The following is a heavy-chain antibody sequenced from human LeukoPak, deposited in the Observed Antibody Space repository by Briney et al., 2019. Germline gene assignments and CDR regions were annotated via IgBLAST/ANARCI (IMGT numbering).Heavy chain of an antibody. J-gene: IGHJ3*02. CDR3: ARSQIVVVPAAIMFDAFDI. CDR2: IYPGDSDT. V-gene: IGHV5-51*01. Sequence: GESLKISCKGSGYSFTSYWIGWVRQMPGKGLEWMGIIYPGDSDTRYNPSFQGQVTISADKSISTAYLQWSSLKASDTAMYYCARSQIVVVPAAIMFDAFDIWGHGTMVTVSS. D-gene: IGHD2-2*01. CDR1: GYSFTSYW.